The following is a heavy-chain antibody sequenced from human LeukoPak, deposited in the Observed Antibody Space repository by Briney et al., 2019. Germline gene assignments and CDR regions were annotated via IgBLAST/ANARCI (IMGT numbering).Heavy chain of an antibody. CDR3: ARKRDYYDSSGDNWFDP. CDR2: IYYTGIT. J-gene: IGHJ5*02. D-gene: IGHD3-22*01. Sequence: PSETLSLTCTISGGSISSSIYNWGWIRQSPGKGLEWIGSIYYTGITNYNPSLKSRVTISVDTSKNQFSLRLSSVTAADTSVYYCARKRDYYDSSGDNWFDPWGQGTLVTVSS. V-gene: IGHV4-39*01. CDR1: GGSISSSIYN.